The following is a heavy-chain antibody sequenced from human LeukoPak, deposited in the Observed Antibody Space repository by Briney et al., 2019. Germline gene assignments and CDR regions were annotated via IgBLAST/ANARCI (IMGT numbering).Heavy chain of an antibody. CDR3: ARSAVTTPFDY. CDR2: ISSSGSTI. J-gene: IGHJ4*02. Sequence: GGSLRLSCAAPGFTFSDYYMSWIRQAPGKGLEWVSYISSSGSTIYYADSVKGRFTISRDNAKNSLYLQMNSLRAEDTAVYYCARSAVTTPFDYWGQGTLVTVSS. V-gene: IGHV3-11*04. CDR1: GFTFSDYY. D-gene: IGHD4-17*01.